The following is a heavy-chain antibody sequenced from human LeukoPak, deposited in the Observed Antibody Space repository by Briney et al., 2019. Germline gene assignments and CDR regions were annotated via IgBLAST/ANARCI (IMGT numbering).Heavy chain of an antibody. CDR2: IYTSGST. CDR1: GGSISSGSYY. Sequence: SETLSLTCTVSGGSISSGSYYWSWIRQPAGKGLEWIGRIYTSGSTNYNPSLKSRVTISVDTSKNQFSLKLSSVTAADTAVYYCARGRDGYNFLNRGEYYYFDYWGQGTLVTVSS. J-gene: IGHJ4*02. D-gene: IGHD5-24*01. CDR3: ARGRDGYNFLNRGEYYYFDY. V-gene: IGHV4-61*02.